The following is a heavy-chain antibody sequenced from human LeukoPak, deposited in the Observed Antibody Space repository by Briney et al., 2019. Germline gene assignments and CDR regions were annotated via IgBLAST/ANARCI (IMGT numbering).Heavy chain of an antibody. CDR3: ARDRGTRPYYYYYMDV. CDR1: GFTVSSNY. V-gene: IGHV3-66*02. J-gene: IGHJ6*03. D-gene: IGHD1-1*01. CDR2: IYSGGST. Sequence: GGSLRLSCAASGFTVSSNYMSWVRQAPGKGLEWVSVIYSGGSTYYADSVKGRFTISRDNSKNTLYLQMNSLRAEDTAVYYCARDRGTRPYYYYYMDVWGKGTTVTVSS.